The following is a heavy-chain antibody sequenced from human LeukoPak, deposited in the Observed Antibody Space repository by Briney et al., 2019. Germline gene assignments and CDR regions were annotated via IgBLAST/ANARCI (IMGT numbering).Heavy chain of an antibody. CDR2: IKSKTDGGTT. Sequence: PGGSLRLSCAASGFTFSNAWMSWVRQAPGKGLEWVGRIKSKTDGGTTDYAAHVKGRFTISRDNAKNSLYLQMNSLRAEDTAVYYCARDQYPYYYDSSGWAFDIWGQGTMVTVSS. CDR3: ARDQYPYYYDSSGWAFDI. D-gene: IGHD3-22*01. CDR1: GFTFSNAW. V-gene: IGHV3-15*01. J-gene: IGHJ3*02.